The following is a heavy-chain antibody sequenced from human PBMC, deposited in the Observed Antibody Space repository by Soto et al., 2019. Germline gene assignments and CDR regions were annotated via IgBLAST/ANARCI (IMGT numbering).Heavy chain of an antibody. J-gene: IGHJ5*02. V-gene: IGHV1-2*04. Sequence: ASVRGSCKASGYTFTGYYMHWLRQAPGQGLEWMGWINPNSGGTNYAQKFQGWVTMTRDTSISTAYMELSRLRSDDTAVYYCARGREQQLWDWFDPWGQGTLVTVSS. CDR1: GYTFTGYY. CDR2: INPNSGGT. CDR3: ARGREQQLWDWFDP. D-gene: IGHD6-13*01.